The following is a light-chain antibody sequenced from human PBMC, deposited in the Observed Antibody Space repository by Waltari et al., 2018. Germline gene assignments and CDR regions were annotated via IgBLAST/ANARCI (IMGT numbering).Light chain of an antibody. V-gene: IGKV3-11*01. CDR3: QQRRNWPIT. CDR1: QSVDYY. CDR2: DAS. Sequence: EIVLTQSPATLSLPPGEGATLSCSASQSVDYYLAWYQQKPGQAPRLLIHDASNRASGVPARFSGSGSGTDFSLTISSLEPEDFAVYYCQQRRNWPITFGQGTRLEIK. J-gene: IGKJ5*01.